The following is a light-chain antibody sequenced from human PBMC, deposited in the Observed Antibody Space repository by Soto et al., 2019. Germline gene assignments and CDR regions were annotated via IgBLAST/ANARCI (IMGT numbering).Light chain of an antibody. Sequence: EIVLTQSPGTLSLSPGERATLSCRASQSVSSSYLAWYQQKPGQAPSLLIYGASSRATGIPDRFSGSGSGPNFTLPISRLEPEDFAVYYCQQVRTFGQGTKVEIK. J-gene: IGKJ1*01. V-gene: IGKV3-20*01. CDR1: QSVSSSY. CDR3: QQVRT. CDR2: GAS.